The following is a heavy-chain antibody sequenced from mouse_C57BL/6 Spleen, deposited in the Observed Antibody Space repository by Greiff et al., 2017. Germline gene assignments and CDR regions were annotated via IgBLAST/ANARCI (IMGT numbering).Heavy chain of an antibody. CDR3: AREGVTAGDY. V-gene: IGHV5-4*01. CDR2: ISDGGSYT. CDR1: GFTFSSYA. J-gene: IGHJ2*01. D-gene: IGHD2-2*01. Sequence: DVQLVESGGGLVKPGGSLKLSCAASGFTFSSYAMSWVRQTPEKRLEWVATISDGGSYTYYPDNVKGRFTISRDNAKNNLYLQMSHLKSEDTAMYYCAREGVTAGDYWGQGTTLTVSS.